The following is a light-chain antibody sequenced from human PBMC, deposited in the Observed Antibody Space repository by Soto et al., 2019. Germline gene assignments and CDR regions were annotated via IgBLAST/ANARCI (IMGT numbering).Light chain of an antibody. J-gene: IGKJ3*01. CDR2: DAS. Sequence: EIVLTQSPGTLSLSPGERATLSCRASQSVSNTYLAWYQQKPGQAPRLLIYDASSRATGIPDRFSGSGSGTDFTLTISRLEPEDFAVYYCQHYGRSPGLFTFGPDQSGYQT. CDR3: QHYGRSPGLFT. CDR1: QSVSNTY. V-gene: IGKV3-20*01.